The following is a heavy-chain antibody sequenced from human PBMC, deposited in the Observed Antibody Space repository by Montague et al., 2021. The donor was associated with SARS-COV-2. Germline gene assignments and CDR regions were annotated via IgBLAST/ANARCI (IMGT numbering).Heavy chain of an antibody. Sequence: SETLSLTCAVYRGSFHIFSWGWIRQSPGNGLEWIGEIDHSGSTKYNPSLESRVTISVDTSKNQFSLNLTSVTAADTAMYYCARATRVAGITPGFRYWGQGTRVAVSS. J-gene: IGHJ4*02. CDR2: IDHSGST. D-gene: IGHD5-24*01. V-gene: IGHV4-34*01. CDR3: ARATRVAGITPGFRY. CDR1: RGSFHIFS.